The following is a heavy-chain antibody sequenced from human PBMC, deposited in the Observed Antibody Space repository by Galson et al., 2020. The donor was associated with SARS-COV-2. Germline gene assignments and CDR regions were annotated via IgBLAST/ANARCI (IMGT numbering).Heavy chain of an antibody. CDR3: ATERYDNSRGLES. V-gene: IGHV3-30*09. Sequence: GSLRLSCAGPGFPFSANAMHWVRQAPGKGLEWVTVISDDGKKRYYAESVRGRFAISRDNSENTLFLQMNSLRPDDTGIYYCATERYDNSRGLESWGQGTLVTVSS. CDR1: GFPFSANA. D-gene: IGHD3-3*01. J-gene: IGHJ5*02. CDR2: ISDDGKKR.